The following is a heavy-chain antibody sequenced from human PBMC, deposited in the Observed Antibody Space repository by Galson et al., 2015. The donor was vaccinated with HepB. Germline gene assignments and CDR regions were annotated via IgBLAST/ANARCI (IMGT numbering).Heavy chain of an antibody. Sequence: SLRLSCAASGFTFSSYAMHWVRQAPGKGLEWVAVISYDGSNKYYADSVKGRFTISRDNSKNTLYLQMNSLRADDTAVYYCARDPGGGIAAAGTWNYYYYMDVWGKGTTVTVSS. CDR3: ARDPGGGIAAAGTWNYYYYMDV. CDR1: GFTFSSYA. D-gene: IGHD6-13*01. V-gene: IGHV3-30-3*01. CDR2: ISYDGSNK. J-gene: IGHJ6*03.